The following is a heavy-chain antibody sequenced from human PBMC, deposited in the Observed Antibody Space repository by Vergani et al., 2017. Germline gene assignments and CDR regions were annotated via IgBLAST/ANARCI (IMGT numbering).Heavy chain of an antibody. CDR1: GYTFTSYY. V-gene: IGHV1-46*03. CDR3: ARYPEYCSSTSCAQNYYYYGMDV. CDR2: INPSGGST. Sequence: QVQLVQSGAEVKKPGASVKVSCKVSGYTFTSYYMHWVRQAPGQGLEWMGIINPSGGSTSYAQKFQGRVTMTRDTSTSTVYMELSSLRSEDTAVYYCARYPEYCSSTSCAQNYYYYGMDVWGQGTTVTVSS. J-gene: IGHJ6*02. D-gene: IGHD2-2*01.